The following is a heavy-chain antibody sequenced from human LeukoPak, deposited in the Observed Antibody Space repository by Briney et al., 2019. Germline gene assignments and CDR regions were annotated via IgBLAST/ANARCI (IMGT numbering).Heavy chain of an antibody. CDR2: ISGSGGST. CDR3: AKVWFGEFAVRYFDY. Sequence: GGSLRLSCAASGFTFSSYAMSWVRQAPGKGLEWVSAISGSGGSTYYADSVKGRFTISRDNSKNTLYLQMNSLRAEDTAVYYCAKVWFGEFAVRYFDYWGQGTLVTVSS. CDR1: GFTFSSYA. D-gene: IGHD3-10*01. V-gene: IGHV3-23*01. J-gene: IGHJ4*02.